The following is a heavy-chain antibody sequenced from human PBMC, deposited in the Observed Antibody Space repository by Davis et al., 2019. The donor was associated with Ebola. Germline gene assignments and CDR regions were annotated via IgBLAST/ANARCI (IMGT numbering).Heavy chain of an antibody. Sequence: SVKVSCKASRGTFRSYAISWVRPAPGQGLEGMGTINPILGIANYAQKFQGRVTITADKSTSTAYMELSSVRSEDTAVYYSARVRQLVYGMDVWGQGTTVTVSS. CDR2: INPILGIA. J-gene: IGHJ6*02. CDR1: RGTFRSYA. V-gene: IGHV1-69*04. CDR3: ARVRQLVYGMDV. D-gene: IGHD6-6*01.